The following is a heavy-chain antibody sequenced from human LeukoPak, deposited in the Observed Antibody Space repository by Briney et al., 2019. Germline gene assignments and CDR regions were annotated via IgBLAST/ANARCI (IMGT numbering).Heavy chain of an antibody. Sequence: ETLSLTCAVSGYSISSGYYWGWIRQPPGKGLEWIGSIYHSGSTYYNPSLKSRVTISVDTSKNQFSLKLSSVTAADTAVYYCASRTSCYDGCQYWYFDLWGRGTLVTVSS. CDR3: ASRTSCYDGCQYWYFDL. CDR1: GYSISSGYY. V-gene: IGHV4-38-2*01. J-gene: IGHJ2*01. CDR2: IYHSGST. D-gene: IGHD2-2*01.